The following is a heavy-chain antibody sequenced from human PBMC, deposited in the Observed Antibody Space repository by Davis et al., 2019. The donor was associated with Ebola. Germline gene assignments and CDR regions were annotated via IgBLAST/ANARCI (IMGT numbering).Heavy chain of an antibody. J-gene: IGHJ4*02. CDR2: IYHSGST. CDR1: GYSISSGYY. Sequence: PGGSLRLSCTVSGYSISSGYYWGWIRQPPGKGLEWIGSIYHSGSTYYNPSLKSRVTISVDTSKNQFSLKLSSVTAADTAVYYCARAVRGVIRPFDYWGQGTLVTVSS. CDR3: ARAVRGVIRPFDY. D-gene: IGHD3-10*02. V-gene: IGHV4-38-2*02.